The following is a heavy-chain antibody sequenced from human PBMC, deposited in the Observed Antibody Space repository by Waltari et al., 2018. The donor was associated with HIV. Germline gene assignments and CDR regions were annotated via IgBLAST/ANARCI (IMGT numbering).Heavy chain of an antibody. J-gene: IGHJ1*01. CDR2: THYNGTT. CDR1: GGALSRSIYF. V-gene: IGHV4-39*01. D-gene: IGHD6-19*01. CDR3: ARKGWLGGRYFQH. Sequence: QLQLRESGPGLVKPSGTLSLSCIVSGGALSRSIYFWGWIRPTPGKGLAWIGSTHYNGTTHDNPSLKSRVTISIDTSKNQFSLKVTSVTAADTAAYYCARKGWLGGRYFQHWGLGTLVTVSS.